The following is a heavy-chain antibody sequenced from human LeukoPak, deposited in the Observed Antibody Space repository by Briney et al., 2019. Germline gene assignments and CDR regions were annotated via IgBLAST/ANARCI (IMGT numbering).Heavy chain of an antibody. CDR3: ARGRGDYGDNFIDY. CDR2: IYYSGST. CDR1: GGSISSGDYY. Sequence: SETLSLTCTVSGGSISSGDYYWSWIRQPPGKGLEWIGYIYYSGSTYYNPSLKSRVTISVDTSKNQFSLKLSSVTAADTAVYYCARGRGDYGDNFIDYWGQGTLVTVSS. J-gene: IGHJ4*02. V-gene: IGHV4-30-4*01. D-gene: IGHD4-17*01.